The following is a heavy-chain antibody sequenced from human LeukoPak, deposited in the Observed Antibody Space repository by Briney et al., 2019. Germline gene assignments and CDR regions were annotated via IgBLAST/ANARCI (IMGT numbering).Heavy chain of an antibody. CDR1: GGSFSGYY. J-gene: IGHJ6*02. CDR3: ARLRQGYYDSSGYYYYYYYGMGV. D-gene: IGHD3-22*01. Sequence: PSETLSLTCAVYGGSFSGYYWSWIRQPPGKGLEWIGEINHSGSTNYNPSLKSRVTISVDTSKNQFSLKLSSVTAADTAVYYCARLRQGYYDSSGYYYYYYYGMGVWGQGTTVTVSS. V-gene: IGHV4-34*01. CDR2: INHSGST.